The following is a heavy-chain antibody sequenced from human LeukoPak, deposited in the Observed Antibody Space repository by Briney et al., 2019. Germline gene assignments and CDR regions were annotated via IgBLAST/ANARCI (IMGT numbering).Heavy chain of an antibody. Sequence: GGSLRLSCAASGFTFSSYAMSWVRQAPGKRLEWVSVISGSGDSTHYADSVKGRFTISRDNSKNTLYLQMNSLRAEDTALYYCSKCIAAAGISCYFDYWGQGTLVTVSS. V-gene: IGHV3-23*01. J-gene: IGHJ4*02. CDR2: ISGSGDST. CDR1: GFTFSSYA. D-gene: IGHD6-13*01. CDR3: SKCIAAAGISCYFDY.